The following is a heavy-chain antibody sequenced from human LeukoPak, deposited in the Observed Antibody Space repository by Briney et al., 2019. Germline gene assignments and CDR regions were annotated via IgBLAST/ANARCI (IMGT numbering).Heavy chain of an antibody. V-gene: IGHV4-59*08. Sequence: PSETLSLTCTVSGGSISGHYWSWIRQPPGKGLEWIGYIYYGGSTNYNPSLKSRATISVDTSMNQFSLMLSSVTAADTAVYYCARLHPDTSLTPYYYYIYVWGKGTTVTVSS. J-gene: IGHJ6*03. D-gene: IGHD5-18*01. CDR3: ARLHPDTSLTPYYYYIYV. CDR2: IYYGGST. CDR1: GGSISGHY.